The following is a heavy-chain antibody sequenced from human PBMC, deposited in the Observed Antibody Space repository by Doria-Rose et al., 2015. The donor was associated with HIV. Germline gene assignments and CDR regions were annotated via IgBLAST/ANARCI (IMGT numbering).Heavy chain of an antibody. CDR2: ISAYNGNT. CDR3: ARDVGRMDV. CDR1: GYTFSTDA. V-gene: IGHV1-18*01. Sequence: AEVKKPGASVKVSCRASGYTFSTDAFSWVRQVPGQGLEWMGWISAYNGNTDYAQKLQGRVTMTTDTSTSTAYMELRSLRSDDTAVYYCARDVGRMDVWGQGTTVTVSS. D-gene: IGHD3-10*01. J-gene: IGHJ6*02.